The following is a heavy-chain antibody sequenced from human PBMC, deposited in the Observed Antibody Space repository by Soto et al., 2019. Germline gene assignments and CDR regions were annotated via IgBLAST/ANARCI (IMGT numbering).Heavy chain of an antibody. CDR1: GFTFSDYA. J-gene: IGHJ6*02. V-gene: IGHV3-23*01. CDR3: ARDRRPSIYSGLAV. Sequence: EVQLLESGGGLVQPGGSLRLSCAASGFTFSDYAMSWVRQAPGKGLEWVSAIDGRSATTNYADSVKGRFTISRDNSKNTLFLHMSGLRAEDTAVYYCARDRRPSIYSGLAVWGQGTTVIVSS. D-gene: IGHD2-2*01. CDR2: IDGRSATT.